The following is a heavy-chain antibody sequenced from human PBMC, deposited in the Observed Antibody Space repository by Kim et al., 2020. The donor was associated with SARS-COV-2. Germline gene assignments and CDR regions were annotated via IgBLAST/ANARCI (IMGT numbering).Heavy chain of an antibody. Sequence: GGSLRLSCAASGFTFSDYSMSWIRQAPGKGLEWVSYITSSSSYTNYADSLTGRFTISRDNAKNSLYLQMNSLRVEDTAVYYCARDYYDSSGYSGYYYGMDVWGQGTTVTVSS. V-gene: IGHV3-11*06. D-gene: IGHD3-22*01. CDR3: ARDYYDSSGYSGYYYGMDV. CDR2: ITSSSSYT. CDR1: GFTFSDYS. J-gene: IGHJ6*02.